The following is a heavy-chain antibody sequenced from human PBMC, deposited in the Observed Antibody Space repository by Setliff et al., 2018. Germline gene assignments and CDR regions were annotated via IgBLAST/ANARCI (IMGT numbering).Heavy chain of an antibody. CDR3: ATGGLLWFGELSGGAFDI. D-gene: IGHD3-10*01. CDR1: GYTLTELS. J-gene: IGHJ3*02. Sequence: GASVKVSFKVSGYTLTELSMHWVRQAPGKGLEWMGGFDPEDGETIYAQKFQGRVTMTEDTSTDTAYMELSSLRSEDTAVYYCATGGLLWFGELSGGAFDIWGQGTMVTVSS. V-gene: IGHV1-24*01. CDR2: FDPEDGET.